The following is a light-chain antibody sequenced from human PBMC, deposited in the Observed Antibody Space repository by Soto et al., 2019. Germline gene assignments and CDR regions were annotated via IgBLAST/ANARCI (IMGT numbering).Light chain of an antibody. CDR1: RSDVGAYNY. Sequence: QSALTQPASVSGSPGQSIAISCTGTRSDVGAYNYVSWYQQHPGKAPKLMISEVTNRPSGVSDRFSGSKSGNTASLTIPGLQAEDVADYYCSSFTSRFTFVFGTGTKVTVL. J-gene: IGLJ1*01. V-gene: IGLV2-14*01. CDR2: EVT. CDR3: SSFTSRFTFV.